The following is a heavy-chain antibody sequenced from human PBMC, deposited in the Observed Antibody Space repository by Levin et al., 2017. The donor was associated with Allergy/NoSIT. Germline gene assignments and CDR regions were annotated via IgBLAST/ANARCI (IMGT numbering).Heavy chain of an antibody. V-gene: IGHV7-4-1*02. CDR3: AGAPVAYCRGGTCYSATYWFDP. D-gene: IGHD2-15*01. CDR1: GYNLTNTA. CDR2: INTNTGNP. J-gene: IGHJ5*02. Sequence: ASVKVSCKASGYNLTNTAINWVRQAPGQGLEWMGWINTNTGNPTYAQGFTGRFVFSLDTSVSTAYLQISSLKAEDTAVYYCAGAPVAYCRGGTCYSATYWFDPWGQGTLVTVSS.